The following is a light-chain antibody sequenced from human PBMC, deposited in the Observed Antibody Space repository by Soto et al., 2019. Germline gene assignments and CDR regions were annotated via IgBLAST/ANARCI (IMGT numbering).Light chain of an antibody. CDR3: QQYETFSGT. V-gene: IGKV1-5*01. CDR2: DAS. CDR1: QSVSGW. J-gene: IGKJ1*01. Sequence: IHMTQAPSTLSASVVDTVTVTFLSSQSVSGWLAWYQQKPGEAPKLLIYDASALPRGVPSRFSGSGSGTKFTLTIASLQPDDFATYYCQQYETFSGTFGPGTKVDIK.